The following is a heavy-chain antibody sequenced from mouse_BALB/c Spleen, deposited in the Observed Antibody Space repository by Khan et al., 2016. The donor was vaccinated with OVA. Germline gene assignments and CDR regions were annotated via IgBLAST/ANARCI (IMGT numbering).Heavy chain of an antibody. Sequence: LVESGPELKKPGEIVKISCKASGYTFTNYGMNWVKQSPGKALKWMGWINTYTGEPTYAADFKGRFAFSLATSASTAYLHINNLKNEDTATYFCARPPYFSYTLDYWGQGTSVTVSS. CDR1: GYTFTNYG. J-gene: IGHJ4*01. CDR2: INTYTGEP. CDR3: ARPPYFSYTLDY. D-gene: IGHD2-10*01. V-gene: IGHV9-3-1*01.